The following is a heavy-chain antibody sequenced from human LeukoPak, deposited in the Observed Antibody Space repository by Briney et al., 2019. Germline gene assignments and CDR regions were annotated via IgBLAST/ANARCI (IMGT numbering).Heavy chain of an antibody. Sequence: PGXSLRXXCGASGVTFSNYGMLWVRQSPGKGLEWVAFIRYDGNIKLYADSMKGRFTIARDNSKNTLYMHINSLRAEDTALYYCVKDNPLDYWGQGTLVIVSS. CDR2: IRYDGNIK. CDR3: VKDNPLDY. V-gene: IGHV3-30*02. J-gene: IGHJ4*02. CDR1: GVTFSNYG.